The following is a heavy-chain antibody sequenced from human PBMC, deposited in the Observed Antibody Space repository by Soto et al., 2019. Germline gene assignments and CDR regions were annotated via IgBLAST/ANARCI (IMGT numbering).Heavy chain of an antibody. CDR1: GGTFSSYT. CDR3: ARDPLYCSGGSCYDY. CDR2: IIPILGIA. V-gene: IGHV1-69*08. D-gene: IGHD2-15*01. J-gene: IGHJ4*02. Sequence: QVQLVQSGAEVKNPGSSVKVSCKASGGTFSSYTISWVRQAPGQGLEWMGRIIPILGIANYAQKFQGRVTITADKSTSTAYMELSSLRSEDTAVYYCARDPLYCSGGSCYDYWGQGTLVTVSS.